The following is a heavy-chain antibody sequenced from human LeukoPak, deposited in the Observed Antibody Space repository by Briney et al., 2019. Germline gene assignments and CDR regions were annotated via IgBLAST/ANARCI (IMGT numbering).Heavy chain of an antibody. CDR2: IDSSGGT. CDR3: ARLSKRSGEDY. V-gene: IGHV4-4*07. Sequence: SETLSLTCTVSGASISNYQWSWIRQTAGKRLEWIGHIDSSGGTYYNPSLKSGVTMPVDTSKNQVFVKLTSVTAADTAVYYCARLSKRSGEDYWGQGTLVTVSS. J-gene: IGHJ4*02. D-gene: IGHD3-3*01. CDR1: GASISNYQ.